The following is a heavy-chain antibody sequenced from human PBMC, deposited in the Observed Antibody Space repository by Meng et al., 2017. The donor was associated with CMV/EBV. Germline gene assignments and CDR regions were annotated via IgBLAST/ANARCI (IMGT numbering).Heavy chain of an antibody. V-gene: IGHV3-23*01. D-gene: IGHD2/OR15-2a*01. J-gene: IGHJ4*02. CDR3: AKALGIDFSDFNY. CDR2: ISANGGTT. CDR1: GSTFSTYA. Sequence: EVQLLESGGGLVQPGGSLGLSCAASGSTFSTYAMGWVRQAPGKGLDWVSAISANGGTTYYADSVRGRFTISRDNSKNTLHLQMNSLRAEDTAVYYCAKALGIDFSDFNYWGRGALVTVSS.